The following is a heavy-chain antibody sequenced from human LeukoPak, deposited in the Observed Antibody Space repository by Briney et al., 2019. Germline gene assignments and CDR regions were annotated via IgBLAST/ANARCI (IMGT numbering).Heavy chain of an antibody. CDR3: ARDLMITFGGVIPQQGTFDY. CDR1: GFTFSNYN. CDR2: ISSSSSYI. V-gene: IGHV3-21*01. J-gene: IGHJ4*02. D-gene: IGHD3-16*01. Sequence: GGSLRLSCTASGFTFSNYNMNWVRQAPGKGLEWVSSISSSSSYIYYADSVKGRFTISRDNAKNSLYLQMNSLRAEDTAVYYCARDLMITFGGVIPQQGTFDYWGQGTLVTVSS.